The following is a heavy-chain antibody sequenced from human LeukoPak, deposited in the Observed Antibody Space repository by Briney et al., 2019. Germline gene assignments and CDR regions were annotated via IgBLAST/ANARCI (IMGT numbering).Heavy chain of an antibody. D-gene: IGHD2-2*01. CDR2: INPNGGGT. CDR1: GYTFTGYY. J-gene: IGHJ5*02. V-gene: IGHV1-2*06. CDR3: ARDIGGYCSRCSCLANWFDP. Sequence: ASVKVSCKASGYTFTGYYMHWVRQAPGQGLEWMGRINPNGGGTNYAQKFQGRVTMTRDTSISTAYMELSRLRSDDTAVYYCARDIGGYCSRCSCLANWFDPWGQGTLVTVSS.